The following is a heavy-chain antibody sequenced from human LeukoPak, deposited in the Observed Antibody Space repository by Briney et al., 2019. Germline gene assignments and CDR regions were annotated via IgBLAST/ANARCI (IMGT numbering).Heavy chain of an antibody. CDR1: GFIFRNYW. CDR2: IKPDGSDE. Sequence: GGSLRLSCVASGFIFRNYWMTWLRQAPGMGLKWVANIKPDGSDENYVDSVKGRFTIFRDNAKNSLFLQMNSLRAEDTAVYYCAGPPQAGPFDSWGQGTLVTVSS. CDR3: AGPPQAGPFDS. V-gene: IGHV3-7*01. J-gene: IGHJ4*02.